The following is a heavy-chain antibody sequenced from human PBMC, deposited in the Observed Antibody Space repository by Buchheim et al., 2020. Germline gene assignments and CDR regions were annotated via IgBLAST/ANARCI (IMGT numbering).Heavy chain of an antibody. CDR1: GGSISSGDYY. CDR3: ARVSLGYCSSTSCYTGWFDP. V-gene: IGHV4-30-4*01. Sequence: QVQLQESGPGLVKPSQTLSLTCTVSGGSISSGDYYWSWIRQPPGKGLEWIGYIYYSGSTYYNPSLKSRVTISVDTSKNQFSLKLSSVTAADTAVYYCARVSLGYCSSTSCYTGWFDPWGQGTL. J-gene: IGHJ5*02. D-gene: IGHD2-2*02. CDR2: IYYSGST.